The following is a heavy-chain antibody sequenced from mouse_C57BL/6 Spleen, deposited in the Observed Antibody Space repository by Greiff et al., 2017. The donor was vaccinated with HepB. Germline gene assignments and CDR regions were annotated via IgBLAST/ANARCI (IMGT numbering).Heavy chain of an antibody. J-gene: IGHJ4*01. CDR2: ISYDGSN. CDR1: GYSITSGYY. D-gene: IGHD2-1*01. CDR3: ARAKGGNYVLYYAMDY. V-gene: IGHV3-6*01. Sequence: EVQLQESGPGLVKPSQSLSLTCSVTGYSITSGYYWNWIRQFPGNKLEWMGYISYDGSNNYNPSLKNRISITRDTSKNQFFLKLNSVTTEDTATYYCARAKGGNYVLYYAMDYWGQGTSVTVSS.